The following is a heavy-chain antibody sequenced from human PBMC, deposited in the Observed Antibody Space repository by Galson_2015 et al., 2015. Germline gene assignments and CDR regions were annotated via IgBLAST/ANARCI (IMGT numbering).Heavy chain of an antibody. J-gene: IGHJ3*02. CDR1: GFSLSTSGMR. CDR2: IDWDDDK. Sequence: PALVKPTQTLTLTCTFSGFSLSTSGMRVSWIRQPPGKALEWLARIDWDDDKFYSTSLKTRLTISKDTSKNQVVLTMTNMDPVDTATYYCARINWNYGGDAFDIWGQGTMVTVSS. CDR3: ARINWNYGGDAFDI. D-gene: IGHD1-7*01. V-gene: IGHV2-70*04.